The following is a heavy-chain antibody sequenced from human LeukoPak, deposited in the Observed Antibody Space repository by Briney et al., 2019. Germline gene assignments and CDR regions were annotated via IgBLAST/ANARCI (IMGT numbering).Heavy chain of an antibody. CDR3: ARVDDWFDP. CDR1: GGSISTNY. Sequence: PSETLSLTCTVSGGSISTNYWSWIRQPPGKGLEWIGYIRNSGNTNYNPSLKSRVTISVDTSKNQFSLNLSSVTAADTAVYYCARVDDWFDPWGQGTLVTVSS. J-gene: IGHJ5*02. V-gene: IGHV4-59*01. CDR2: IRNSGNT.